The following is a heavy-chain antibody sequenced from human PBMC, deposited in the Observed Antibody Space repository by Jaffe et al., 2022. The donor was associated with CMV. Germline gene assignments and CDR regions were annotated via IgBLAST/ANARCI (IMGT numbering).Heavy chain of an antibody. J-gene: IGHJ6*02. CDR1: GYTFTTYG. D-gene: IGHD3-16*01. CDR3: ARDRGVYDYEGKEYMYHNGMNV. V-gene: IGHV1-18*01. CDR2: ISGYNGNT. Sequence: QVQLVQSGAEVKKPGASVKVSCKTSGYTFTTYGISWVRQAPGQGLEWMGWISGYNGNTIYAQKVQDRVTVTTDTSTSTVYMELRRLRSDDTAVYYCARDRGVYDYEGKEYMYHNGMNVWGQGTTVIVSS.